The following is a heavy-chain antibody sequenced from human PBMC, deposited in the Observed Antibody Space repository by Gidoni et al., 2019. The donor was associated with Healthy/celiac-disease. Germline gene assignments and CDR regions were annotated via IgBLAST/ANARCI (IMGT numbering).Heavy chain of an antibody. V-gene: IGHV3-15*01. CDR2: IKSKTDGGTT. J-gene: IGHJ6*02. D-gene: IGHD3-10*01. Sequence: VQLVESGGGLVKPGGSLRLSCAASGFTFSNAWMSWVRQAPGKGLEWVGRIKSKTDGGTTDYAAPGKGRFTISRDDSKNTLYLQMNSLKTEDTAVYYWTTDPGTYYYGSGSQYGGYYYGMDVWGQGTTVTVSS. CDR1: GFTFSNAW. CDR3: TTDPGTYYYGSGSQYGGYYYGMDV.